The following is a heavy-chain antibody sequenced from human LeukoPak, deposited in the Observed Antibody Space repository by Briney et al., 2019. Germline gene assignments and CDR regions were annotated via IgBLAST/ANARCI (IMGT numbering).Heavy chain of an antibody. V-gene: IGHV5-51*01. CDR3: ARQEYCSGVSCYTWFDP. J-gene: IGHJ5*02. D-gene: IGHD2-15*01. CDR2: IYPADSDI. CDR1: GYSFTSYW. Sequence: GESLKISCKGSGYSFTSYWIGWVRQMPGKGLEWMGIIYPADSDIRYSPSFQGQVTISADKSISTAYLQWSSLKASDTAMYYCARQEYCSGVSCYTWFDPWGQGTLVTVSS.